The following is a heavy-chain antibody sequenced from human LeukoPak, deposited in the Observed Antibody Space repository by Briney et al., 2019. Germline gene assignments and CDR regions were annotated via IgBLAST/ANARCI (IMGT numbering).Heavy chain of an antibody. V-gene: IGHV4-4*09. CDR3: ARHLAPYRPFHD. D-gene: IGHD1-14*01. CDR2: MYTSVTT. J-gene: IGHJ4*02. CDR1: GASISTYY. Sequence: SETLSLTCTVSGASISTYYWTWDRQPPGKGLEWIGSMYTSVTTKYNPSLKSRGTISVDTSKNRSSINLISVTAADTAVYYCARHLAPYRPFHDWGQGSLVTVSS.